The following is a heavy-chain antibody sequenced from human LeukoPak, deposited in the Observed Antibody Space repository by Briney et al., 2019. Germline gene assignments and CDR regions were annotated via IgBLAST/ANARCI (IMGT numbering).Heavy chain of an antibody. CDR2: ISAYNGNT. D-gene: IGHD4-23*01. J-gene: IGHJ6*02. Sequence: ASVKVSCKASGYTFTSYGISWVRQAPGQGLEWMGWISAYNGNTNYAQKLQGRVTMTTDTSTSTAYMELRSLRSDDTAVYYCARDRCGTVVWYYYYGMDVWGQGTTVTVSS. CDR3: ARDRCGTVVWYYYYGMDV. V-gene: IGHV1-18*01. CDR1: GYTFTSYG.